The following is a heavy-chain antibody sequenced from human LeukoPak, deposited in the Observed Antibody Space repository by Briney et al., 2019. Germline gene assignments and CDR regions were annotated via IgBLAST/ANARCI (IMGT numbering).Heavy chain of an antibody. CDR1: GGSMSGYF. V-gene: IGHV4-59*01. D-gene: IGHD6-13*01. CDR3: ARSITSSWYGYFQH. Sequence: SETLSLTCTVSGGSMSGYFWSWIRQPPGKGLEWIGYIYYSGSINYNPSLKSRVTISVDTSKNQFSLKLSSVTAADTAVYYCARSITSSWYGYFQHWGQGTLVTVSS. J-gene: IGHJ1*01. CDR2: IYYSGSI.